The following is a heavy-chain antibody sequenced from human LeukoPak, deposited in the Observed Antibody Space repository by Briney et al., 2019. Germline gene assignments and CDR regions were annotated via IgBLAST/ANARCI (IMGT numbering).Heavy chain of an antibody. V-gene: IGHV3-48*04. D-gene: IGHD3-22*01. CDR1: GFTFSSYS. Sequence: PGGSLRLSCAASGFTFSSYSMNWVRQAPGKGLEWLSYISSSGSAIYYADSVKGRFTISRGNAKNSLYLQMNSLRAEDTAVYYCARVKSSGYYYGLDYWGQGTLVTVSS. CDR2: ISSSGSAI. CDR3: ARVKSSGYYYGLDY. J-gene: IGHJ4*02.